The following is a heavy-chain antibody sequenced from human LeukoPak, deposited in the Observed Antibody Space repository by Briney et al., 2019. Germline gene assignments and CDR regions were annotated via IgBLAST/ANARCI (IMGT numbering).Heavy chain of an antibody. V-gene: IGHV4-59*08. J-gene: IGHJ6*02. CDR3: ARYRFYYYGMDV. CDR2: IYYSGSP. D-gene: IGHD4-11*01. Sequence: PSETLSLTCTVSGGSISSYYWSWIRQPPGKGLEWIGYIYYSGSPNYNPSLKSRVTISVDTSKNQFSLKLSSVTAADTAVYYCARYRFYYYGMDVWGQGTTVTVSS. CDR1: GGSISSYY.